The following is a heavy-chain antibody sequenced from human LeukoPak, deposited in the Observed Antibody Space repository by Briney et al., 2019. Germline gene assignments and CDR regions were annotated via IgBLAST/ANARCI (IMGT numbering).Heavy chain of an antibody. Sequence: SETLSLTCTVSGGSISTSNYYCGWIRQPPGKGLEWIGNIFYSGSTYYIPSLKSRDTISVDKSKNQFSLKLNSLTAADTAVYYCARDRSYCSSTSCDRHYFDYWGQGTLVTVSS. D-gene: IGHD2-2*01. J-gene: IGHJ4*02. CDR1: GGSISTSNYY. V-gene: IGHV4-39*07. CDR3: ARDRSYCSSTSCDRHYFDY. CDR2: IFYSGST.